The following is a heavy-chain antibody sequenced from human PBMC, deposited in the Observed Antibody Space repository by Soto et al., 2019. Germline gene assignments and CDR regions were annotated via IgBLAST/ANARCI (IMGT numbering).Heavy chain of an antibody. CDR2: IYYSGST. Sequence: SETLSLTCTVSGGSISSYYWSWIRQPPGKGLEWIGYIYYSGSTNYNPSLKSRVTISVDTSKNQFSLKLSSVTAADTAVYYCARHYYGPGSYYNSNFNWFDSWGQGTLVTGSS. CDR1: GGSISSYY. CDR3: ARHYYGPGSYYNSNFNWFDS. D-gene: IGHD3-10*01. J-gene: IGHJ5*01. V-gene: IGHV4-59*08.